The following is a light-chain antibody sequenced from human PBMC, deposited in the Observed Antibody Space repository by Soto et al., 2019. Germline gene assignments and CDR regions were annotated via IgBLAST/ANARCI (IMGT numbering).Light chain of an antibody. CDR1: QGINNF. V-gene: IGKV1-9*01. J-gene: IGKJ5*01. Sequence: DIQLTQSPSFLSASEGDRVTITCRASQGINNFLGWYQQKPGKAPKLLIYPASSLQSGVPSRFSGSGSGTEFTLTISSLQPEDFATYYCQQLNGFPITFGQGTRLEIK. CDR2: PAS. CDR3: QQLNGFPIT.